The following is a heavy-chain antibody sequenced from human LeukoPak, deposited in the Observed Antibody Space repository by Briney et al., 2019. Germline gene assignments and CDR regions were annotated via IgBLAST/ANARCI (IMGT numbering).Heavy chain of an antibody. CDR2: MNPNSANT. D-gene: IGHD6-19*01. CDR3: ARGTAVSGTSHYFDS. Sequence: GASVKVSCKASGYTFTSYDINWVRQATGQGLEWMGWMNPNSANTGYAQRFQGRVTLTRNTTIGTAYMELSSLRSEDTAVYYCARGTAVSGTSHYFDSWGQGTLVTVSS. CDR1: GYTFTSYD. J-gene: IGHJ4*02. V-gene: IGHV1-8*03.